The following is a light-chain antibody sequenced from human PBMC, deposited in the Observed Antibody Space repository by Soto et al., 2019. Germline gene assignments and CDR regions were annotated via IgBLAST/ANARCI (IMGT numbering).Light chain of an antibody. J-gene: IGKJ1*01. V-gene: IGKV3-20*01. Sequence: EVVLTQSTATLSVSPGERATLSCRASQSVSIKLAWYQQKPGQAPRLLIYDTSTRATGIPDRFSGSGSGTDFTLTISRLEPEDFAVYYCQQYGSSPRTFGQGTKVDIK. CDR2: DTS. CDR3: QQYGSSPRT. CDR1: QSVSIK.